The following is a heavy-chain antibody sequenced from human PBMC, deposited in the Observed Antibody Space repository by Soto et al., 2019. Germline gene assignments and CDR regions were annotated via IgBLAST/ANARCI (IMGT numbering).Heavy chain of an antibody. CDR3: GREYYYFDC. Sequence: SETLCLTCTVSGGSINPYYWNWIRQPPGKGLEWIGYVSHSGSTDYNPSLKSRVTISLDTSKNQFSLRLSSVTAADTAVYYCGREYYYFDCWGQGTLVTVSS. J-gene: IGHJ4*02. D-gene: IGHD2-15*01. CDR2: VSHSGST. V-gene: IGHV4-59*01. CDR1: GGSINPYY.